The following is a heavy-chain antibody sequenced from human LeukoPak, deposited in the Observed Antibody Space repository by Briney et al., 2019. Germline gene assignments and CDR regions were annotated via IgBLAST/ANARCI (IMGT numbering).Heavy chain of an antibody. V-gene: IGHV3-74*01. J-gene: IGHJ5*02. CDR2: INNDGSTT. Sequence: QTGGSLRLSCAASGFTFNSHWMHWVRQAPGKGLVWVSRINNDGSTTTYADSVRGRFTISRDNAKNTLFLQMNSLRAEDTAVYYCARGMSGDYVGRWLDPWGQGTLVTVSS. CDR3: ARGMSGDYVGRWLDP. D-gene: IGHD4-17*01. CDR1: GFTFNSHW.